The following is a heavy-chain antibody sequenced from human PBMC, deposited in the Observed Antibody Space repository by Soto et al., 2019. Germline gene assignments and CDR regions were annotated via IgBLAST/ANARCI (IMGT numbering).Heavy chain of an antibody. J-gene: IGHJ4*02. V-gene: IGHV4-4*02. D-gene: IGHD5-12*01. Sequence: QMQESGPGLVEPSGTLSLTCDVSGVSISSGSWWSWVRQPPGKGLEWIGEIFHSGSTKYNPSLKSRVTISVDNSKNHCSLRVTSVTAAATAVYYCARDGPDGYNLGYWGQGTLVTVSS. CDR3: ARDGPDGYNLGY. CDR1: GVSISSGSW. CDR2: IFHSGST.